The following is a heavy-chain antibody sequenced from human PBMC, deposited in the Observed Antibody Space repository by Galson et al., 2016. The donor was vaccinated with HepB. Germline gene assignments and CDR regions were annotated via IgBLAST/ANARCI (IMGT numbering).Heavy chain of an antibody. J-gene: IGHJ5*02. D-gene: IGHD3-10*01. Sequence: VKKPGESLKISCKTSGYNPATYWIGWVRQMPGKGLECMGIIYPDDSDTRYSPSFQGQVTISADKSISTAYLQWSSLKASDTAMYYCARVGRGVSGFDPWGQGTLVTVSS. CDR3: ARVGRGVSGFDP. CDR2: IYPDDSDT. V-gene: IGHV5-51*01. CDR1: GYNPATYW.